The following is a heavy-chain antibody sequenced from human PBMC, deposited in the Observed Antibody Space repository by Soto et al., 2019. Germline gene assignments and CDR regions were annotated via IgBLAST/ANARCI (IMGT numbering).Heavy chain of an antibody. V-gene: IGHV1-18*04. CDR1: GYTFTSYG. D-gene: IGHD3-22*01. Sequence: SVKVSCKASGYTFTSYGISWVRQAPGQGLEWMGWNSASNGNTNYPQKLQGRVTMTRDTSTSTAYMELRSLRSEDTAVYYCARGGYCDRSKYLAYWGLGTLVTVSS. J-gene: IGHJ4*02. CDR3: ARGGYCDRSKYLAY. CDR2: NSASNGNT.